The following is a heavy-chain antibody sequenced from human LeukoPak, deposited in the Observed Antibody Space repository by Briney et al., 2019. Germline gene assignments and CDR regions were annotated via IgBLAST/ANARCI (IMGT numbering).Heavy chain of an antibody. CDR1: GGSISSYY. J-gene: IGHJ4*02. D-gene: IGHD1-26*01. CDR2: IYYSGST. V-gene: IGHV4-59*08. Sequence: SETLPLTCTVSGGSISSYYWSWIRQPPGKGLEWIGYIYYSGSTNYNPSLKSRVTISVDKSKNQFSLKLSSVTAADTAVYYCARSGLVGAHDYWGQGTLVTVSS. CDR3: ARSGLVGAHDY.